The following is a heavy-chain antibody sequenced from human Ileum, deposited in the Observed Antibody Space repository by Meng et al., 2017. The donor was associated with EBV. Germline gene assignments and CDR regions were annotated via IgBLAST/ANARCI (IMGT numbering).Heavy chain of an antibody. CDR3: ARGHDYGDYASDY. CDR2: INHSGNT. V-gene: IGHV4-34*01. D-gene: IGHD4-17*01. Sequence: LLKSSDTMYIPCDVQGVYCRGSDWGLIRHPPGKVLEWIGEINHSGNTNYNPSLKSRVTISVDTSKNQFSLKLSSVTAADTAVYYCARGHDYGDYASDYWGQGTLVTVSS. J-gene: IGHJ4*02. CDR1: GVYCRGSD.